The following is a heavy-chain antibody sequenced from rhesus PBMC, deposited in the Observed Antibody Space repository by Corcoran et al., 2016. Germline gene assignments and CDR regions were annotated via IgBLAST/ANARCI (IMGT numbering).Heavy chain of an antibody. CDR2: IYGSGSST. D-gene: IGHD3-28*01. CDR3: VREIDSGYPFDY. V-gene: IGHV4-169*02. CDR1: GGSISSRY. Sequence: QLQLQESGPGLVKPSETLSVTCAVSGGSISSRYWSWIRQAPGKGLEWIGYIYGSGSSTNYNPSLKSRVTLSVDTSKNQFSLKLSSVTAADTAVYYCVREIDSGYPFDYWGQGVLVTVSS. J-gene: IGHJ4*01.